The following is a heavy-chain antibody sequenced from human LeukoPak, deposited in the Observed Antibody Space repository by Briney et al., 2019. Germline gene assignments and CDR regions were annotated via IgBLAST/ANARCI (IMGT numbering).Heavy chain of an antibody. J-gene: IGHJ5*01. CDR1: GYTFTSYG. CDR2: ISAYNGNS. V-gene: IGHV1-18*01. D-gene: IGHD6-6*01. Sequence: ASVKVSCKASGYTFTSYGISWVRQAPGQGLEWMGWISAYNGNSNYAQKFQGRVTMTTDTSTSTGYMELRSLRSDDTAVYYCARVSGSIVARSAWFDSWGQGTLVTVSS. CDR3: ARVSGSIVARSAWFDS.